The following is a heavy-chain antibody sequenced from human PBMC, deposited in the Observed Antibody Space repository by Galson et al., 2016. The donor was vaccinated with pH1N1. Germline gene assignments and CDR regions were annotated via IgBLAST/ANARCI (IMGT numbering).Heavy chain of an antibody. CDR1: GFTFDSHE. V-gene: IGHV3-48*03. Sequence: SLRLSCAVSGFTFDSHEMNWVRQAPGKGLEGVASISSGGNTMFYADSVKGRFIISRDNAKNSLYLQMNSLRVEDTAVYYCARAYYDPLTRFSGAFDYWGQGTLVTVSS. CDR3: ARAYYDPLTRFSGAFDY. D-gene: IGHD3-9*01. CDR2: ISSGGNTM. J-gene: IGHJ4*02.